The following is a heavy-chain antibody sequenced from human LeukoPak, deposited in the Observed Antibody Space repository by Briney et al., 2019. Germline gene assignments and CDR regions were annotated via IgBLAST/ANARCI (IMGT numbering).Heavy chain of an antibody. J-gene: IGHJ4*02. D-gene: IGHD3-10*01. V-gene: IGHV1-46*01. Sequence: ASGKVSCKASGYSFTSNYIHWVRQAPGQGLEWMGMIYPRDGSTSYAQKFQGRVTVTRDTSISTAYMELSRLRSDDTAVYYCARGYYGSGSYYNEPYYFDYWGQGTLVTVSS. CDR2: IYPRDGST. CDR1: GYSFTSNY. CDR3: ARGYYGSGSYYNEPYYFDY.